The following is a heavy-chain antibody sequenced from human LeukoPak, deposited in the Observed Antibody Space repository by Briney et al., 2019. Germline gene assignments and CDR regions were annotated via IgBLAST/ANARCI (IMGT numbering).Heavy chain of an antibody. CDR2: ISYDGSNK. CDR3: AKDILLGYCSGGSCYSGFDY. CDR1: GFTFSSYG. V-gene: IGHV3-30*18. J-gene: IGHJ4*02. D-gene: IGHD2-15*01. Sequence: GGSLRLSCAASGFTFSSYGMHWVRQAPGKGLEWVAVISYDGSNKYYADSVKGRFTISRDNSKNTLYLQMNSLRAEDTAVYYCAKDILLGYCSGGSCYSGFDYWGQGTLVTVSS.